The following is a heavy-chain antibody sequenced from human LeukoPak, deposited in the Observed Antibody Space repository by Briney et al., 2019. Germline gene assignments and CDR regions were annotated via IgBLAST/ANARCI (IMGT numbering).Heavy chain of an antibody. V-gene: IGHV3-23*01. Sequence: PGGSLRLSCAASGFTFSSYAMSWVRQAPGKGLEWVSAISGSGGSTYYADSVKGRFTISRDNSKNTLYLQMSSLRAEDTAVYYCAKPPHYYDSSGYYESNYFDYWGQGTLVTVSS. CDR3: AKPPHYYDSSGYYESNYFDY. CDR1: GFTFSSYA. CDR2: ISGSGGST. D-gene: IGHD3-22*01. J-gene: IGHJ4*02.